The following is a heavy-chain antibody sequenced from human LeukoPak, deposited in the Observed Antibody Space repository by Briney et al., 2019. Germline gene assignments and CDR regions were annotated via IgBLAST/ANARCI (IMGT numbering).Heavy chain of an antibody. J-gene: IGHJ4*02. V-gene: IGHV1-2*02. CDR1: GYTFTKYF. CDR3: ARDDYGDLQYFEN. CDR2: INPNDGGT. D-gene: IGHD4-17*01. Sequence: ASVKVSCKASGYTFTKYFLHWVRQAPGQGLEWMGWINPNDGGTIYAQKFQGRVTMTRDTSISTAYMEVSRLTSDDTAVYYCARDDYGDLQYFENWGQGTPVTVSS.